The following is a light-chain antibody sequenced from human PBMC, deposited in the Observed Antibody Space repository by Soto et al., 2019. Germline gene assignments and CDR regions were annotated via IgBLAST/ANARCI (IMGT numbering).Light chain of an antibody. CDR3: QSYNDWPFA. J-gene: IGKJ2*01. CDR1: GGLLGF. CDR2: GGS. Sequence: EIVLTQSPATRSVSPGDRVPLSSRASGGLLGFLAWYQQKPGQSPRLLIYGGSTRATGIPARFSGSGSATDFTLTISSLQSEDFAVYFCQSYNDWPFASGLGTKLEI. V-gene: IGKV3-15*01.